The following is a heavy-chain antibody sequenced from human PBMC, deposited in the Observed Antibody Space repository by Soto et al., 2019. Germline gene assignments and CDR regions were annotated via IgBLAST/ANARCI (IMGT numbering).Heavy chain of an antibody. Sequence: QVQLVESGGGVVQPGRSLRLSCAASGFTFSSYGMHWVRQAPGKGLEWVAVIWYDGSNKYYADSVKGRFTISRDNSKNTLYLQMNSQRAEDTDVYYCASDYYDDYVGWFDPWGQGTLVTVTS. V-gene: IGHV3-33*01. D-gene: IGHD4-17*01. CDR2: IWYDGSNK. CDR3: ASDYYDDYVGWFDP. J-gene: IGHJ5*02. CDR1: GFTFSSYG.